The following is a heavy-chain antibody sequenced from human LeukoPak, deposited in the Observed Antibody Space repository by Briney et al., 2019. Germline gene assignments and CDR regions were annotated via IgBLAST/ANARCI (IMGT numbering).Heavy chain of an antibody. CDR2: ISANGAGT. Sequence: GGSLRLSCKPSGFPFNSHAIRWVRQAPGKGPEWDSGISANGAGTYYGDSVKGRFNIPRDNSKNTLYLPMNSPGAEDTAVYYCAKEVQSDSSGYYYDAGDYFDYWGQGTLVTVSS. D-gene: IGHD3-22*01. J-gene: IGHJ4*02. CDR1: GFPFNSHA. CDR3: AKEVQSDSSGYYYDAGDYFDY. V-gene: IGHV3-23*01.